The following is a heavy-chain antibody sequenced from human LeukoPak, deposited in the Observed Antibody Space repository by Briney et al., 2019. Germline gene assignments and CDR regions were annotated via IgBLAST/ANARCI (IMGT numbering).Heavy chain of an antibody. CDR2: VSGDGRST. CDR3: ANLLKENYYDPSSEIDY. J-gene: IGHJ4*02. V-gene: IGHV3-23*01. Sequence: GGSLRLSCAASGFTFSNYIMSWVRLAPGEGLEWVSSVSGDGRSTYYTQSVEGRFTVSRDNSKNTLYLQMNSLRAEDTAVYYCANLLKENYYDPSSEIDYWGQGTLVTVSS. D-gene: IGHD3-22*01. CDR1: GFTFSNYI.